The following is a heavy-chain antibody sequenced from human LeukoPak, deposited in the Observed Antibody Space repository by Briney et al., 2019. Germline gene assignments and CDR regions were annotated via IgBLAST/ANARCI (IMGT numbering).Heavy chain of an antibody. Sequence: ASVKVSCKVSGYTLTELSMHWVRQAPGKGLEWMGGFDPEDGETIYAQKFQGRVTMTTDTSTSTAYMELRSLRSDDTAVYYCARDQGSGLLADYWGQGTLVTVSS. CDR2: FDPEDGET. CDR1: GYTLTELS. D-gene: IGHD6-19*01. J-gene: IGHJ4*02. CDR3: ARDQGSGLLADY. V-gene: IGHV1-24*01.